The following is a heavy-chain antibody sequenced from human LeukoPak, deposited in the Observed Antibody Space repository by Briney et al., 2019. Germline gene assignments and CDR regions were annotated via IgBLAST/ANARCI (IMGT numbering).Heavy chain of an antibody. Sequence: SETLSLTCTVSGGSISSTIYYWGWIRQPPGKGLEWIGSIYYRGSTYYNPSLKSRVAISVDTSKNQFSLKLSSVTAADTAVYYCARDRGSGGTMVRGVRNWFDPWGQGTLVTVSS. J-gene: IGHJ5*02. D-gene: IGHD3-10*01. CDR1: GGSISSTIYY. V-gene: IGHV4-39*07. CDR3: ARDRGSGGTMVRGVRNWFDP. CDR2: IYYRGST.